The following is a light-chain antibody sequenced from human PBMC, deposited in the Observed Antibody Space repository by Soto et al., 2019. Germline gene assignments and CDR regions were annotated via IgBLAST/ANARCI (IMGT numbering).Light chain of an antibody. CDR2: DAS. Sequence: EIVLTQSPGTMFLPPGQRAILSCRASQSVSSYLAWYQQKPGQAPRLLIYDASNRATGIPARFSGSGSGTDFTLTISRLEPEDFAVYYCQQRSNWPTVGQGTRVEIK. CDR3: QQRSNWPT. V-gene: IGKV3-11*01. J-gene: IGKJ5*01. CDR1: QSVSSY.